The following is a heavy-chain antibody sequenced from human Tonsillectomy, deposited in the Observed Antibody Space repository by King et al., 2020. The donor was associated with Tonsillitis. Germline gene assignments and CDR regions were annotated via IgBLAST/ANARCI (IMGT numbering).Heavy chain of an antibody. CDR1: GFTFSTYG. J-gene: IGHJ4*02. CDR2: ISYDGSNK. Sequence: VQLVESGGGVVQPGRSLRLSCAASGFTFSTYGMHWVRQAPGKGLEWVAVISYDGSNKYYGDSVKGRFTISRDNSKNTLYLQMNSLRAEDTAVYYCAKDPLPVFTSYPGDWGQGTLVTVSS. D-gene: IGHD2-2*01. CDR3: AKDPLPVFTSYPGD. V-gene: IGHV3-30*18.